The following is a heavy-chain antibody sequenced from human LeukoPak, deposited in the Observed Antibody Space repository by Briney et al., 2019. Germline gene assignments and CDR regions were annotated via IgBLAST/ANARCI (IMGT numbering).Heavy chain of an antibody. V-gene: IGHV1-24*01. CDR2: FDPEDGET. CDR3: AHYYYGMDV. CDR1: GYTITSYY. J-gene: IGHJ6*02. Sequence: ASVKVSCKTSGYTITSYYMHWVRQAPGQGLEWMGGFDPEDGETIYAQKFQGRVTMTEDTSTDTAYMELSSLRSEDTAVYYCAHYYYGMDVWGQGTTVTVSS.